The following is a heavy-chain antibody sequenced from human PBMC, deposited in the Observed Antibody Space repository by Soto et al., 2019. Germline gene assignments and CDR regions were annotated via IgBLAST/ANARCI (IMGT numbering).Heavy chain of an antibody. CDR2: INPNSGGT. J-gene: IGHJ3*02. V-gene: IGHV1-2*04. CDR1: GYTFTGYY. Sequence: GASVKVSCKASGYTFTGYYMHWVRQAPGQGLEWMGWINPNSGGTNYAQKFQGWVTMTRDTSISTAYMELSRLRSDDTAVYYCARASVKGTFGVVIKAFDIWGQGTMVTVSS. CDR3: ARASVKGTFGVVIKAFDI. D-gene: IGHD3-3*01.